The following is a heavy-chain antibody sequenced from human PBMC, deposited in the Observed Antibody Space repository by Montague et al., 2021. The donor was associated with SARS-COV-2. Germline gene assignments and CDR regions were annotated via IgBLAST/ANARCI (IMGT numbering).Heavy chain of an antibody. D-gene: IGHD1-26*01. Sequence: TLSLTCTVSGGSLSSGDCYWARLRQHPGQGLEWLGFIYHSGRILYNPSLQTPLTISIDTSNNQFSLKLSSVTAADTAVYYCTRGRPVNYMVGATSGSDDWGQGSLVTVSS. V-gene: IGHV4-31*01. CDR2: IYHSGRI. CDR1: GGSLSSGDCY. J-gene: IGHJ4*02. CDR3: TRGRPVNYMVGATSGSDD.